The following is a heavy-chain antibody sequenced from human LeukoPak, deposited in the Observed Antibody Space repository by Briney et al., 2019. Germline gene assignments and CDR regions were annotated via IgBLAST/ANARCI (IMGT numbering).Heavy chain of an antibody. CDR3: AMARYDYVWGSYRFSPRRYFQH. CDR2: IYTSGST. CDR1: GGSISSYY. Sequence: SETLSLTCTVSGGSISSYYWSWIRQPAGKGLEWIGRIYTSGSTNYNPSLKSRVTISVDTSKNQFSLKLSSVTAADTAVYYCAMARYDYVWGSYRFSPRRYFQHWGQGTLVTVSS. D-gene: IGHD3-16*02. V-gene: IGHV4-4*07. J-gene: IGHJ1*01.